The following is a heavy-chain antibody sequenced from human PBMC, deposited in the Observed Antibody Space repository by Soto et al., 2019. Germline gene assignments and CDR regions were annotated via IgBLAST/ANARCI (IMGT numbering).Heavy chain of an antibody. Sequence: QLQLQESGPGLVKPSETLSLTCNVSGGSISSSRSYWAWFRQPPGKELEWIANIFYAGNTYYNPSLKSRVPVSVHTSKNQFSLKLDSVTAADTAVYYCARQAAAPGIDLWFDPWGQGTLVTVSS. CDR1: GGSISSSRSY. V-gene: IGHV4-39*01. CDR3: ARQAAAPGIDLWFDP. CDR2: IFYAGNT. J-gene: IGHJ5*02. D-gene: IGHD6-13*01.